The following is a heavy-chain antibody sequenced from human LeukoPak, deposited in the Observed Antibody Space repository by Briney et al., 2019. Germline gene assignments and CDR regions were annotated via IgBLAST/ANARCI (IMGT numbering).Heavy chain of an antibody. D-gene: IGHD3-22*01. V-gene: IGHV3-11*04. Sequence: PGGSLRLSCAASGFRFDSFYMGWIRQVPGKGLDYIALISASGAVPYYAESVKGRFTISRDNAKNSVSLQMNSLSADDTAVYYCGRSLIVASEDYWGQGTLVTVSS. CDR2: ISASGAVP. J-gene: IGHJ4*02. CDR1: GFRFDSFY. CDR3: GRSLIVASEDY.